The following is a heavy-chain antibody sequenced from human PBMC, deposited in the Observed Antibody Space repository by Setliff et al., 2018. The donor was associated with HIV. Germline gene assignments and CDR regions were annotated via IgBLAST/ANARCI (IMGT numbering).Heavy chain of an antibody. V-gene: IGHV4-61*09. Sequence: LSLTCSVSGGSMSSGSYSWTWLRQPAGKEPELIGHVYVAGPVIYNPTLASRLTISIVPSKNQFSLDLTSVTAADTGKYYCARARTIGVSAVFFDPWGQGIPVTVSS. J-gene: IGHJ5*02. CDR2: VYVAGPV. D-gene: IGHD3-3*01. CDR1: GGSMSSGSYS. CDR3: ARARTIGVSAVFFDP.